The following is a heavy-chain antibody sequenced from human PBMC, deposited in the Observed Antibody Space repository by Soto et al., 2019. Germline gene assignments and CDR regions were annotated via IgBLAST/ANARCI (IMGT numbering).Heavy chain of an antibody. CDR3: ARDGVAAGNINFDY. CDR1: GYMFTKSA. D-gene: IGHD6-19*01. V-gene: IGHV1-3*01. J-gene: IGHJ4*03. Sequence: ASVKVSCKASGYMFTKSAMHWVRQAPRQRLEWMGWISGDSGNTKYSPKLQDRVTITRDTSASTAYVELSSLRSEDTALYYCARDGVAAGNINFDYWGQGTLVTVSS. CDR2: ISGDSGNT.